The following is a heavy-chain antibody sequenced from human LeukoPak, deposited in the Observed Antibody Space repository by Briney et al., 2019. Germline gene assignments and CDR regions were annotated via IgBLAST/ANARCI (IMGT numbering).Heavy chain of an antibody. D-gene: IGHD4-17*01. CDR1: GFTFSSYA. CDR2: ISGSGDNT. Sequence: GGSLRLSCAASGFTFSSYAMSWVRQAPGKGLEWVSAISGSGDNTYYADSVKGRFTISRDNSKNTLYLQMNSLRSEDTAMYYCATEIVGYGDVHYFDYWGQGTLVTVSS. V-gene: IGHV3-23*01. CDR3: ATEIVGYGDVHYFDY. J-gene: IGHJ4*02.